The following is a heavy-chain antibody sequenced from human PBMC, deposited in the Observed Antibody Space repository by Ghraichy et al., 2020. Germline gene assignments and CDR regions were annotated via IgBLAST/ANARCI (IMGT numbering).Heavy chain of an antibody. V-gene: IGHV1-69*06. D-gene: IGHD2-2*01. CDR1: GGTFSSYA. J-gene: IGHJ5*02. Sequence: SVKVSCKASGGTFSSYAISWVRQAPGQGLEWMGGINPIFGTANYAQKFQGRVTITADKSTSTAYMELSSLRSEDTAVYYCAREGPYCSSTSCYDERYNWFDPWGQGTLVTVSS. CDR3: AREGPYCSSTSCYDERYNWFDP. CDR2: INPIFGTA.